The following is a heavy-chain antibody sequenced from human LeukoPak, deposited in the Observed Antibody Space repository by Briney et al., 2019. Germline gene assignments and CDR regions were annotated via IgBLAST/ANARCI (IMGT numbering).Heavy chain of an antibody. CDR2: ISHSGST. Sequence: SETLSLTCAVYGGSFSGYYWSWIRQPPGKGLEWIGVISHSGSTNYNPSLKRRVTISVDTSKNQFSLKLSSVTAADTAVYYCARWRRLLWCGPPNWFDPWGQGTLVTVSS. D-gene: IGHD3-10*01. J-gene: IGHJ5*02. V-gene: IGHV4-34*01. CDR3: ARWRRLLWCGPPNWFDP. CDR1: GGSFSGYY.